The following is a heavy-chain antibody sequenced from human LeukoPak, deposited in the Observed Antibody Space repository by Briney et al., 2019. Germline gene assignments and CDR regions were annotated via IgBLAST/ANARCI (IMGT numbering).Heavy chain of an antibody. V-gene: IGHV4-61*02. Sequence: TLSLTCTVSGGSISSGSYYWSWIRQPAGKGLEWIGRIYTSGSTNYNPSLKSRVTISVDTSKNQFSLKLSSVTAADTAVYYCARDLSGSYYAFDIWGQGTMVTVSS. J-gene: IGHJ3*02. CDR3: ARDLSGSYYAFDI. CDR2: IYTSGST. D-gene: IGHD1-26*01. CDR1: GGSISSGSYY.